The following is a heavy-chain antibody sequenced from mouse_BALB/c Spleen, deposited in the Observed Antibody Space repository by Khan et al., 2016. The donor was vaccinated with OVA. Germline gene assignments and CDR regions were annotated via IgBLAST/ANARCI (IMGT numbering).Heavy chain of an antibody. J-gene: IGHJ2*01. CDR2: IWPGGGT. D-gene: IGHD1-3*01. CDR1: GFSLTSYG. V-gene: IGHV2-9*02. CDR3: ARREDI. Sequence: QVQLQESGPGLVAPSPSLSITCTVSGFSLTSYGVHWVRQPPGQGLEWLGVIWPGGGTTYNSALMSSLAISKDNPKSQVFLKMNSLQTDDTAMYYCARREDIWGQGTTLTVSS.